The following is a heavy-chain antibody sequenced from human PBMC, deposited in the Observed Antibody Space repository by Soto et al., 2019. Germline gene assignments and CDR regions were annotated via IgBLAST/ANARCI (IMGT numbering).Heavy chain of an antibody. Sequence: ASVKVSCKASGYTFTSYGISWVRQAPGQGLEWMGWISAYNGNTNYAQKLQGRVTMTTDTSTSTAYMELRSLRSDDTAVYYCARDAHYTMVRGVPLDYWGQGPLVTVSS. D-gene: IGHD3-10*01. CDR3: ARDAHYTMVRGVPLDY. V-gene: IGHV1-18*01. CDR2: ISAYNGNT. CDR1: GYTFTSYG. J-gene: IGHJ4*02.